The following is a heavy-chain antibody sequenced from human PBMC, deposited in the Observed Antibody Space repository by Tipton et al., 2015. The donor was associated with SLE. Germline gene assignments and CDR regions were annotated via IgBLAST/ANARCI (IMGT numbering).Heavy chain of an antibody. Sequence: GSLRLSCTASGFTFSSYWMSWVRQAPGKGLVWVSHINSDGSSTNYADSVKGRFTISRDNAKNTLYLQMNSLRAEDTAVYYCARGRLTYFDWLLDAFDIWGQGTMVTVSS. V-gene: IGHV3-74*01. D-gene: IGHD3-9*01. CDR2: INSDGSST. J-gene: IGHJ3*02. CDR1: GFTFSSYW. CDR3: ARGRLTYFDWLLDAFDI.